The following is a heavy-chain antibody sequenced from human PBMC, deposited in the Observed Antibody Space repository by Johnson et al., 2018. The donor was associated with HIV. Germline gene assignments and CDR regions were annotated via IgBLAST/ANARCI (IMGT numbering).Heavy chain of an antibody. CDR3: ARVTHSYGYWGAFDI. J-gene: IGHJ3*02. D-gene: IGHD5-18*01. CDR2: LTPAGDT. V-gene: IGHV3-13*01. Sequence: QLVESGGGLVQPGGSLRLSCAASGFPFSSYDMHWVRQATGKGLEWVSVLTPAGDTPYPGSVKGRFTISRENAKNSLYLQMNSLRAGDTAVYYCARVTHSYGYWGAFDIWGQGTMVTVSS. CDR1: GFPFSSYD.